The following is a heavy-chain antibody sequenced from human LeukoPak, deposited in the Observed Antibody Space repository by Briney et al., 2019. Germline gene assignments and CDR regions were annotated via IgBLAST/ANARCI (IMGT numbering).Heavy chain of an antibody. V-gene: IGHV3-74*01. D-gene: IGHD5-12*01. Sequence: GGALRLSCAASGFTFSSYWMHWVRQAPGKGLVWVSRINSDGSSTSYADSVKGRFTISRDNAKNTLYLQMNSLRAEDTAVYYCARGNSASGYSGYDGASDIWGQGTMVTVSS. CDR3: ARGNSASGYSGYDGASDI. J-gene: IGHJ3*02. CDR1: GFTFSSYW. CDR2: INSDGSST.